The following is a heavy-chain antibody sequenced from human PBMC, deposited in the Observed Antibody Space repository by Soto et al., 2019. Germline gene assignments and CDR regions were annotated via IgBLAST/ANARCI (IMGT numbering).Heavy chain of an antibody. D-gene: IGHD2-15*01. CDR1: GFSFSSYT. Sequence: EVQLVEPGGGLVQPGESLRLSCTASGFSFSSYTMNWIRQAPGKGLQWVASITNRGTHTYSADSLKGRFTISRDNDKNSLYLQMNNLRAEDTAIYYCARAHEVAWFDSWGLGTLVTVTS. CDR3: ARAHEVAWFDS. V-gene: IGHV3-21*06. J-gene: IGHJ5*01. CDR2: ITNRGTHT.